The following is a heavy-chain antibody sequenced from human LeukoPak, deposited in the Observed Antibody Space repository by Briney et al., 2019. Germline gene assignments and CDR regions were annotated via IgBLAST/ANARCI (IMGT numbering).Heavy chain of an antibody. CDR1: GFTFSNYA. J-gene: IGHJ4*02. CDR3: ARDPLGRSPCYFDY. Sequence: GGSLRLSCAASGFTFSNYAMNWVRQAPGKGLEWVSYIDYSSNTIYYADSVKGRFTISRDNAKNSLHLQMNSLRTEDTAVYYCARDPLGRSPCYFDYWGQGTLVTVSS. V-gene: IGHV3-48*01. CDR2: IDYSSNTI. D-gene: IGHD3-10*01.